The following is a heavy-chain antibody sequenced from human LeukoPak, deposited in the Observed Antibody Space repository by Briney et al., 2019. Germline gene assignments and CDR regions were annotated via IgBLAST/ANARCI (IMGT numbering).Heavy chain of an antibody. CDR3: ARGGGSGYHIDY. CDR2: IYYSGST. V-gene: IGHV4-59*01. Sequence: SETLSLTCTVSGGSISSYYWSWIRQPPGKGLEWIGYIYYSGSTNYNPSLKSRVTISVDTSKNQFSLKLSSVTAADTAVYYCARGGGSGYHIDYWGQGTLVTVSS. J-gene: IGHJ4*02. CDR1: GGSISSYY. D-gene: IGHD3-3*01.